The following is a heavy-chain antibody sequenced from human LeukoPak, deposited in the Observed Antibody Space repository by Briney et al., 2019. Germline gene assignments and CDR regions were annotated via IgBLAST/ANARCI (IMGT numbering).Heavy chain of an antibody. J-gene: IGHJ4*02. Sequence: SETLSLTCAVYGGSFSGYYWSWIRQPPGKGLEWIGNIYYSGSTYYNESLESRVTISIDTSKNQFSLKLNSVTAADTAMYYCAKSGGYGLIDYWGQGTLVTVSS. CDR3: AKSGGYGLIDY. D-gene: IGHD1-26*01. CDR1: GGSFSGYY. CDR2: IYYSGST. V-gene: IGHV4-34*01.